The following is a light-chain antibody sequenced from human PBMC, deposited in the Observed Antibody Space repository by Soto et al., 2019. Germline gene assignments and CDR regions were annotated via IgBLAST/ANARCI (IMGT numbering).Light chain of an antibody. J-gene: IGKJ1*01. Sequence: EIVLTQSPGTLSLSPGDRATLSCRASQSLSASYIAWYQQRPGQAPRLLIYGTSTRATGIPDRFSGSGSGTDFTLAISRLEPEDFAVYYCHQFGDSPQTFGQGTTVEI. V-gene: IGKV3-20*01. CDR1: QSLSASY. CDR3: HQFGDSPQT. CDR2: GTS.